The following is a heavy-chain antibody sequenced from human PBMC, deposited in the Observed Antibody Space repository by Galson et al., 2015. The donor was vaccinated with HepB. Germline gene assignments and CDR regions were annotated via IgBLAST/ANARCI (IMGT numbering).Heavy chain of an antibody. V-gene: IGHV4-4*02. Sequence: SETLSLTCAVSGDSIASTDWWSWVRQPPGKGLEWIGDIYHTGSANYNPSLKSRLSISVDKSKNQFSLKLSSVTAADTAVYYCARDGVAPVVPADTTRIVYYGMDVWGQGTTVTVSS. D-gene: IGHD2-2*01. CDR3: ARDGVAPVVPADTTRIVYYGMDV. CDR1: GDSIASTDW. J-gene: IGHJ6*02. CDR2: IYHTGSA.